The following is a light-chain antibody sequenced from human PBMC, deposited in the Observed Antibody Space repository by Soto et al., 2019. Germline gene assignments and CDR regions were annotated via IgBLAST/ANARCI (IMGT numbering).Light chain of an antibody. CDR3: QQYNSYSGWT. CDR1: QSISSW. V-gene: IGKV1-5*03. J-gene: IGKJ1*01. CDR2: KAS. Sequence: DIQMTQSPSTLSASVGDRVTITCRASQSISSWLAWYQQKPGKAPKLLIYKASSLESGVPLSYSGSGSGTEFTLTISSLQPDDFATYYCQQYNSYSGWTFGQGTKVEIK.